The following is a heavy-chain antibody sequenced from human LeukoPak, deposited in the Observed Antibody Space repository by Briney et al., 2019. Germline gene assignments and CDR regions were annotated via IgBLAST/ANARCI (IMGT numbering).Heavy chain of an antibody. Sequence: PGGSLRLSCAASGFTFSSYGMHWVRQAPGKGLEWVAVIWYDGSNKYYADSVKGRLTISRDNSKNTLYLQMSSLRAEDTAVYYCATGIAAAGTYFDYWGQGTLVTVSS. D-gene: IGHD6-13*01. CDR2: IWYDGSNK. CDR1: GFTFSSYG. J-gene: IGHJ4*02. CDR3: ATGIAAAGTYFDY. V-gene: IGHV3-33*01.